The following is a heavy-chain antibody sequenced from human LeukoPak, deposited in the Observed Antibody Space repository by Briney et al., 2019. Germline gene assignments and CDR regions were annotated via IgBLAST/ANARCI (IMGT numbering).Heavy chain of an antibody. V-gene: IGHV4-39*01. CDR1: GGSISSSSYY. CDR3: ARRPSGSGWFGY. J-gene: IGHJ5*01. D-gene: IGHD3-10*01. Sequence: SETLSLTCTVSGGSISSSSYYWGWIRQPPGKGLEWIGSIYYSGSTYYNPSLKSRVTISVDTSKNQFSLKLSSVTAADTAVYYCARRPSGSGWFGYWGQGTLVTVSS. CDR2: IYYSGST.